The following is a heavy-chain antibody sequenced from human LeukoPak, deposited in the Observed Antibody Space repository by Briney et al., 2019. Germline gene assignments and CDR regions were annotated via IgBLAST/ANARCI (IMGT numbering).Heavy chain of an antibody. CDR1: GGSISSYY. D-gene: IGHD4-17*01. CDR2: IYYSGST. V-gene: IGHV4-59*01. CDR3: ARAYGDYVRWFDP. J-gene: IGHJ5*02. Sequence: PSETLSLTCTVSGGSISSYYWSWIRQPPGKGLEWIGYIYYSGSTNYNPSLKSRVTISVDTSKNQFSLKLSSVTAADTAVYYCARAYGDYVRWFDPWGQRTLVTVSS.